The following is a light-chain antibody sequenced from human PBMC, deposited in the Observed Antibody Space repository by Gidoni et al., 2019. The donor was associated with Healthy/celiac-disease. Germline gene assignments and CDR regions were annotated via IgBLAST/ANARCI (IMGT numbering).Light chain of an antibody. V-gene: IGKV3-11*01. CDR1: QSVSSY. CDR2: DAS. CDR3: QQRSNWPRT. J-gene: IGKJ1*01. Sequence: EIVLTQSPATLSLSPGERATLSCRASQSVSSYLAWYHQKPGQAPRLLIYDASNRATGIPARISSSGSGTDFTLTISSQEPEDFAVYYCQQRSNWPRTFGQGTKVEIK.